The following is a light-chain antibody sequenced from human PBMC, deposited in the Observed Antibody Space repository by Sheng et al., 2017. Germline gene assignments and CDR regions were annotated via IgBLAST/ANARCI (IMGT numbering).Light chain of an antibody. CDR2: AAS. CDR1: ESVSRTY. CDR3: QQYNKWPLRT. V-gene: IGKV3D-20*02. J-gene: IGKJ2*01. Sequence: ENVLTQSPDTLSLSPGERATLSCRASESVSRTYLAWFQQKPGQAPRLLIYAASFRATGVPDRFSGSASGTDFTLTISRLEPEDFAVYYCQQYNKWPLRTFGQGTKVESK.